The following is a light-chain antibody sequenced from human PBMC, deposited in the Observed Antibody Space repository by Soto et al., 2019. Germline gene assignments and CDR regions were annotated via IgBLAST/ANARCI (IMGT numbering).Light chain of an antibody. Sequence: QSALTQPASVSGSPGQSITISCTGTIRDVGSYNLVSWYQQHPGKAPKLMIYEVSKRPSGVSNRFSSSKSGNTASLTISGLPSEDEADYYCCSYAGSSTVVYGGGTKVTVL. CDR1: IRDVGSYNL. J-gene: IGLJ2*01. CDR2: EVS. CDR3: CSYAGSSTVV. V-gene: IGLV2-23*02.